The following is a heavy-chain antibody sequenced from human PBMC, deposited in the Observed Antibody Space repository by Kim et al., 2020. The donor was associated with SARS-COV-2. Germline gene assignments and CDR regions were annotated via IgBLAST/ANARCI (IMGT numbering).Heavy chain of an antibody. CDR3: ARDDGSHELY. D-gene: IGHD3-10*01. Sequence: ASVKVSCKASGYTFPSSALHWVRQAPGQGPEWMGWINVGNGNTKYSQKFQGRVTVTRDSSASIAYMELSSLRSEDTAVYYCARDDGSHELYWGQGTLVTVSS. CDR1: GYTFPSSA. CDR2: INVGNGNT. J-gene: IGHJ4*02. V-gene: IGHV1-3*01.